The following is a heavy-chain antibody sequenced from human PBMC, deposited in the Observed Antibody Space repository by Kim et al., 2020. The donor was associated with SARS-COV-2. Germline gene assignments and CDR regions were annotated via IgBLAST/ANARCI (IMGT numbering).Heavy chain of an antibody. V-gene: IGHV3-33*05. D-gene: IGHD6-13*01. Sequence: GGSLRLSCAASGFTFSSYGMHWVRQAPGKGLEWVAVISYDGSNKYYADSVKGRFTISRDNSKNTLYLQMNSLRAEDTAVYYCARDQSAGYSSSWNDYWGQGTLVTASS. CDR2: ISYDGSNK. J-gene: IGHJ4*02. CDR3: ARDQSAGYSSSWNDY. CDR1: GFTFSSYG.